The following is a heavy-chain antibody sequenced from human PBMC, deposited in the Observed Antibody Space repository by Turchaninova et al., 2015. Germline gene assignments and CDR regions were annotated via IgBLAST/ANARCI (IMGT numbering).Heavy chain of an antibody. J-gene: IGHJ4*02. CDR2: IYSGGST. Sequence: LVRPGGACGVSGAASGFTVSSNYIVWVRHAPGKGLEWVSVIYSGGSTYYADSVKGRFTISRDNSKNTLYLQMNSLRAEDTAVYYCARGDWDSSGYSVYWGQGTLVTVSS. CDR1: GFTVSSNY. CDR3: ARGDWDSSGYSVY. V-gene: IGHV3-53*01. D-gene: IGHD3-22*01.